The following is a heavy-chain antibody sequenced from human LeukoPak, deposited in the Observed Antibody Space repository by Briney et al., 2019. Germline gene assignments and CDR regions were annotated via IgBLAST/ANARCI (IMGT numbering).Heavy chain of an antibody. CDR1: GYTFNSYV. CDR2: SSAHNGDT. CDR3: ARGEIWSDY. D-gene: IGHD3-10*01. Sequence: GASVKVSCKASGYTFNSYVINWVRQAPGQGLEWMGWSSAHNGDTNYAQKLQARVTMTTDTSTNTAYMELRSLRSDDTAMYYCARGEIWSDYWGQGTPVTVSS. V-gene: IGHV1-18*01. J-gene: IGHJ4*02.